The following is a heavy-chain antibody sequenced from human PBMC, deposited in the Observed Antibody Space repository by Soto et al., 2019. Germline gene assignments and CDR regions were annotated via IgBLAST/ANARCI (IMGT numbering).Heavy chain of an antibody. Sequence: GGSLRLSCAASGFTFSNYAMSWIRQAPGKGLEWVSTIRETGNTYYADSVRGRFATSRDNSENTLYLQMSSLRAEDTAVYYCAKQQMGLLRALDYSAQGSLVIGSS. CDR1: GFTFSNYA. CDR2: IRETGNT. CDR3: AKQQMGLLRALDY. V-gene: IGHV3-23*01. D-gene: IGHD4-17*01. J-gene: IGHJ4*02.